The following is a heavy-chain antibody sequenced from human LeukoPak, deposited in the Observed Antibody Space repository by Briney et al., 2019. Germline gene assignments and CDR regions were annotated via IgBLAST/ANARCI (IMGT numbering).Heavy chain of an antibody. CDR2: ISAYNGKT. CDR1: GYTFTSYG. J-gene: IGHJ6*02. CDR3: AREHTGGSSSWYKQFYYYFGMDV. V-gene: IGHV1-18*01. D-gene: IGHD6-13*01. Sequence: ASVKVSCKASGYTFTSYGISWVRPAPGQGLEWMGWISAYNGKTHYAQKLQGRVTMTTDTYTSTAYMALRSLRSDDTAVYYCAREHTGGSSSWYKQFYYYFGMDVWGQGTTVTVSS.